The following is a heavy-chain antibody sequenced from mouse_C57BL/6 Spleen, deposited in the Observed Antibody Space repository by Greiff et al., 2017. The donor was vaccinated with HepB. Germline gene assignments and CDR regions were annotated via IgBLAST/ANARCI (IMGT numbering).Heavy chain of an antibody. J-gene: IGHJ2*01. CDR3: ARVNYDYLSLFDY. CDR1: GFTFGDYG. D-gene: IGHD2-4*01. CDR2: ISSGSSTI. V-gene: IGHV5-17*01. Sequence: EVMLVESGGGLVKPGGSLKLSCAASGFTFGDYGMHWVRQAPEKGLEWVAYISSGSSTIYYADTVKGRFTISRDNAKNTLFLQMTSLRSEDTAMYYCARVNYDYLSLFDYWGQGTTLTVSS.